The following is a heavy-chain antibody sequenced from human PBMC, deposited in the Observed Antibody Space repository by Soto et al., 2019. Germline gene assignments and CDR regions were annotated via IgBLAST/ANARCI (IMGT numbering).Heavy chain of an antibody. CDR1: GFTFSSYG. Sequence: PVGSLRLSCAASGFTFSSYGMHWVRQAQGKGLEWVAVISYDGSNKYYADSVKGRFTISRDNPKNTLYLQMNSLRAEDTAVYYWAKEFGGMHFWRGYYGYGMDVWGQGTTVTVSS. D-gene: IGHD3-3*02. CDR3: AKEFGGMHFWRGYYGYGMDV. CDR2: ISYDGSNK. J-gene: IGHJ6*02. V-gene: IGHV3-30*18.